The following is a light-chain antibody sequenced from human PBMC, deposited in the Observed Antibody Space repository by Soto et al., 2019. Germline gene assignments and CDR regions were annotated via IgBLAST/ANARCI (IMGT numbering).Light chain of an antibody. CDR3: QQYNSDWT. CDR1: QSVSNW. CDR2: KAS. V-gene: IGKV1-5*03. J-gene: IGKJ1*01. Sequence: DIQMTQSPSTLSASVGDRVTITCRASQSVSNWLAWYQQKPGKAPNLLIYKASTLESGVPSRFSGSGSETEFTLTISTLQPDDFATYYCQQYNSDWTCGQGTKVEIK.